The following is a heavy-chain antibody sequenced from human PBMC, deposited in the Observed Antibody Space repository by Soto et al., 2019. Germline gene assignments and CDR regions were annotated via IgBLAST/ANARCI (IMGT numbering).Heavy chain of an antibody. CDR3: ARGYCSSTSCPYYYYGMDV. CDR2: INWNGGST. D-gene: IGHD2-2*01. Sequence: PGGSLRLSCAASGFTFDDYGMSWVRQAPGKGLEWVSGINWNGGSTGYADSVEGRFTISRDNAKNSLYLQMNSLRAEDTALYYCARGYCSSTSCPYYYYGMDVWGQGTTVTVSS. V-gene: IGHV3-20*04. CDR1: GFTFDDYG. J-gene: IGHJ6*02.